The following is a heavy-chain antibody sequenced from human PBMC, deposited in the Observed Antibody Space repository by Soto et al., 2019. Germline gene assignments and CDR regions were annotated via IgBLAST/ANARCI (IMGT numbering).Heavy chain of an antibody. CDR2: SIPIFGTA. J-gene: IGHJ6*02. CDR3: ARGRGYSGDDHYYYFDMDV. D-gene: IGHD5-12*01. CDR1: GGTFNNYP. Sequence: SVKVSCQASGGTFNNYPITWVRQAPGEGLEWMGGSIPIFGTANYAQKFQGRVTISVDESTSTAYMELSSLRSEDTAVYYCARGRGYSGDDHYYYFDMDVWGQGTTVTVS. V-gene: IGHV1-69*01.